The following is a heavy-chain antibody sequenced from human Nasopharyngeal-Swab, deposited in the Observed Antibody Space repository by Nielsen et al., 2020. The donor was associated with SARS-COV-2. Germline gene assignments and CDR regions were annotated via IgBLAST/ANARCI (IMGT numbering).Heavy chain of an antibody. CDR2: IIPIFGTA. J-gene: IGHJ4*02. CDR3: ATPQTDDGGNYFDY. Sequence: WVRQAPGQGLKWMGGIIPIFGTANYAQKFQGRVTITADESTSTAYMELSSLRSEDTAVYYCATPQTDDGGNYFDYWGQGTLVTVSS. D-gene: IGHD3-16*01. V-gene: IGHV1-69*01.